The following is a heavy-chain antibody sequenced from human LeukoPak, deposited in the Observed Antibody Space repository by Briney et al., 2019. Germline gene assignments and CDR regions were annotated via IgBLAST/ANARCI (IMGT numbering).Heavy chain of an antibody. CDR2: ISSSGSGGNT. V-gene: IGHV3-23*01. Sequence: GGSLRLSCTASGVTLSSYAMSWARQAPGKGLEWVSGISSSGSGGNTYYADSVKGRFTISRDSSKNTLFLHMNTLRAEDTAIYYCAKDKVGDHYFDYWGQGTLVTVSS. CDR3: AKDKVGDHYFDY. J-gene: IGHJ4*02. CDR1: GVTLSSYA. D-gene: IGHD1-26*01.